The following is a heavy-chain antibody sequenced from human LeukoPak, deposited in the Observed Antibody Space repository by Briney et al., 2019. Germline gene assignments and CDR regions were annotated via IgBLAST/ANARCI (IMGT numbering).Heavy chain of an antibody. Sequence: SETLSLTCAVYGGSFSGYYWSWIRQPPGKGLEWIGEINHSGSANYNPSLKSRVTISIDTSKNQFFLTLRSVTVADTAVYYCARQQISFFGVVQNWFDPWGQGTLVTVSS. CDR2: INHSGSA. CDR1: GGSFSGYY. CDR3: ARQQISFFGVVQNWFDP. D-gene: IGHD3-3*01. J-gene: IGHJ5*02. V-gene: IGHV4-34*01.